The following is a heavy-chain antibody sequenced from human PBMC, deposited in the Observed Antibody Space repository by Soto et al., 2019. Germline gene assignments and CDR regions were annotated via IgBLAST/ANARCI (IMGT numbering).Heavy chain of an antibody. CDR1: GFIFSNYA. CDR2: IGGEAVST. J-gene: IGHJ3*02. D-gene: IGHD3-3*02. V-gene: IGHV3-23*01. Sequence: GGSLRLSCAASGFIFSNYAMSWVRQGPGKGLEWVSVIGGEAVSTNCADSVKGRCTVSRDNSKNTVYLQLDSLRDDDTAVYYCAKDSISHNGIHDPFDIWGQRPMVTGSS. CDR3: AKDSISHNGIHDPFDI.